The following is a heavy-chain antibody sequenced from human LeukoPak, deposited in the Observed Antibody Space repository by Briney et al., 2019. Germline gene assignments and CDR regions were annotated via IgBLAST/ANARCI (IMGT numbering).Heavy chain of an antibody. CDR3: ARGAWDSSTWIDY. CDR1: GFTFSSYS. V-gene: IGHV3-21*01. CDR2: ISSSSYI. Sequence: PGGSLRLSCAASGFTFSSYSMNWVRQAPGKGLEWVSSISSSSYIYYADSVKGRFTISRDNAKNSLYLQMNSLRAEDTAVYYCARGAWDSSTWIDYWGQGTLVTVSS. J-gene: IGHJ4*02. D-gene: IGHD6-13*01.